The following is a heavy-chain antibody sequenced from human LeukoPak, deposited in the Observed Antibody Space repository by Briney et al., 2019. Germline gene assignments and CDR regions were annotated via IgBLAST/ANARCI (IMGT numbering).Heavy chain of an antibody. J-gene: IGHJ4*02. V-gene: IGHV3-48*01. CDR3: ARDFLLGYCSGGSCPN. CDR1: GFTFSSYS. D-gene: IGHD2-15*01. CDR2: ISSSSSTI. Sequence: GGSLRLSCAASGFTFSSYSMNWVRQAPVKGLEWVSYISSSSSTIYYADSVKGRFTISRDNAKNSLYLQMNSLRAEDTAVYYCARDFLLGYCSGGSCPNWGQGTLVTVSS.